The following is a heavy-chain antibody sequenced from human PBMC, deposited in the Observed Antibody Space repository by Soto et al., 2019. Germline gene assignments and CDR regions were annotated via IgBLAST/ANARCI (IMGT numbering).Heavy chain of an antibody. V-gene: IGHV3-23*01. Sequence: PGGSLRLSCAASGFTFSSYAMSWVRQAPGKGLEWVSAISGSGGSTYYADSVKGRFTISGDNSKNTLYLQMNSLRAEDTAVYYCAKTRDGYNWFDYWGQGTLVTVSS. CDR1: GFTFSSYA. J-gene: IGHJ4*02. D-gene: IGHD5-12*01. CDR3: AKTRDGYNWFDY. CDR2: ISGSGGST.